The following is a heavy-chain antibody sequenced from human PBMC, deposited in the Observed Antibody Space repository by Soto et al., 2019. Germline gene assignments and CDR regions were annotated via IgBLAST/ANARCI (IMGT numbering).Heavy chain of an antibody. J-gene: IGHJ4*02. CDR1: GGSISSYY. D-gene: IGHD6-19*01. CDR3: ARVAVAGTRVDY. CDR2: IYHSGST. Sequence: KLPETLSLTCTVSGGSISSYYWSWIRQPPGKGLEWIGYIYHSGSTNYNPSLKSRVTISVDKSKNQFSLKLSSVTAADTAVYYCARVAVAGTRVDYWGQGTLVTVSS. V-gene: IGHV4-59*12.